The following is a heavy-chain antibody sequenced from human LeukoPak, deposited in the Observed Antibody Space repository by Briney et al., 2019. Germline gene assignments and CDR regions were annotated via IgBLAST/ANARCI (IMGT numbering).Heavy chain of an antibody. CDR3: ARDVVATKNGYYFYFYLDV. CDR2: ISAYNGNT. CDR1: GYTFTSYG. D-gene: IGHD5-12*01. Sequence: ASVKVSCKASGYTFTSYGITWVRQAPGQGLEWMGWISAYNGNTNYAQKLQGRVTMTTDTSTSTAYMELRSLRSDDTAVYYCARDVVATKNGYYFYFYLDVWGKGTTVTVSS. V-gene: IGHV1-18*01. J-gene: IGHJ6*03.